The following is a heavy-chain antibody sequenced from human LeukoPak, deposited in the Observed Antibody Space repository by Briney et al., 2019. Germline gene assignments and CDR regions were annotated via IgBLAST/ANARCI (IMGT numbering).Heavy chain of an antibody. V-gene: IGHV1-46*01. J-gene: IGHJ4*02. CDR2: INPSGGST. CDR3: ARDSGYYDSSGYQYYFDY. Sequence: ASVKVPCKASGYTFTSYYMHWVRQAPGQGLEWMGIINPSGGSTSYAQKFQGRVTMTRDTSTSTVYMELSSLRSEDTAVYYCARDSGYYDSSGYQYYFDYWGQGTLVTVSS. D-gene: IGHD3-22*01. CDR1: GYTFTSYY.